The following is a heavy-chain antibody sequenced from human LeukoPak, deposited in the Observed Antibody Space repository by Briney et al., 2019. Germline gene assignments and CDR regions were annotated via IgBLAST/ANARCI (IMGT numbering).Heavy chain of an antibody. J-gene: IGHJ5*02. CDR3: ARVLLSNYDFWSGYSNWFDP. V-gene: IGHV4-59*01. CDR2: IYYSGST. Sequence: PSETLSLTCTVSGGSISSYYWSWIRQPPGKGLEWIGYIYYSGSTNYNPSLKSRVTISVDTSKNQFSLKLSSVTAADTAVYYCARVLLSNYDFWSGYSNWFDPWGQGTLVTVSS. D-gene: IGHD3-3*01. CDR1: GGSISSYY.